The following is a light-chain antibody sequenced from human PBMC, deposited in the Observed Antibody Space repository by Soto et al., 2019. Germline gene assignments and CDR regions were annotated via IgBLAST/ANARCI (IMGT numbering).Light chain of an antibody. CDR1: QSVNSSY. CDR3: QQYGISPPKYT. CDR2: SAS. J-gene: IGKJ2*01. Sequence: IVLTQSPGTLSLSPGERATLSCRASQSVNSSYLAWYQQKPGQAPRLLIYSASSSATGIPDRFSGSGSGTDFTVTISRLEPEDFAVYYCQQYGISPPKYTFGQGTKLEIK. V-gene: IGKV3-20*01.